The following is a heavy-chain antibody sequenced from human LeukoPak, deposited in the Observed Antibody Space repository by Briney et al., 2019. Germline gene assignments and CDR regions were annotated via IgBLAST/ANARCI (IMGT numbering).Heavy chain of an antibody. Sequence: SETLSLTCTVSGGSISSDGDYWTWIRQPPGKGLEWIGYIYYNGNTYYNPSLTSRLTISVDTSKNQFSLKLSSVTAADTAVYYCARVGSRDYWGQGTLVTVSS. CDR1: GGSISSDGDY. CDR2: IYYNGNT. J-gene: IGHJ4*02. V-gene: IGHV4-30-4*01. CDR3: ARVGSRDY. D-gene: IGHD1-26*01.